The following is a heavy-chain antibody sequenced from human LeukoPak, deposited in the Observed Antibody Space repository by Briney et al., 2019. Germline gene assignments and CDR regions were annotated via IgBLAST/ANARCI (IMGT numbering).Heavy chain of an antibody. CDR1: GGSISSSSYY. CDR2: IYYSGST. CDR3: ARGGGGYDYVWGSYLYYFDY. V-gene: IGHV4-39*01. Sequence: PSETLSLTCTVSGGSISSSSYYWGWIRQPPGKGLERIGSIYYSGSTYYNPSLKSRVTISVDTSKNQFSLKLSSVTAADTAVYYCARGGGGYDYVWGSYLYYFDYWGQGTLVTVSS. D-gene: IGHD3-16*01. J-gene: IGHJ4*02.